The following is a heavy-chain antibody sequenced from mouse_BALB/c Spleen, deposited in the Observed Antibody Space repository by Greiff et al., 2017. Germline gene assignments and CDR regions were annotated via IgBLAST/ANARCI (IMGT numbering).Heavy chain of an antibody. V-gene: IGHV5-6-4*01. J-gene: IGHJ4*01. CDR3: KREDGNYLYAMDY. Sequence: VKLVESGGGLVKPGGSLKLSCAASGFTFSSYTMSWVRQTPEKRLEWVATISSGGSYTYYPDSVKGRFTISRDNAKNTLYLEMSRLKSEDTAMYDCKREDGNYLYAMDYWGQGTSVTVAS. D-gene: IGHD2-1*01. CDR1: GFTFSSYT. CDR2: ISSGGSYT.